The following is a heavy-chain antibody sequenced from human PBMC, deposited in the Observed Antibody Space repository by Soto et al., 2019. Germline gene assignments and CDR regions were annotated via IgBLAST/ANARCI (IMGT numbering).Heavy chain of an antibody. CDR2: IYYSGST. D-gene: IGHD3-22*01. V-gene: IGHV4-30-4*01. CDR1: GGSISSGDYY. CDR3: ASYPHYYDSSGYYYWTNWFDP. J-gene: IGHJ5*02. Sequence: LSLTCTVSGGSISSGDYYWSWIRQPPGKGLEWIGYIYYSGSTYYNPSLKSRVTISVVTSKNQFSLKLSSVTAADTAVYYCASYPHYYDSSGYYYWTNWFDPWGQGTLVTVSS.